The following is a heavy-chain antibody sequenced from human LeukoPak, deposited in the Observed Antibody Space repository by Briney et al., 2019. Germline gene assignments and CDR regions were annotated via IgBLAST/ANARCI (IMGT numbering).Heavy chain of an antibody. V-gene: IGHV3-11*04. CDR3: AREDYYYMDV. CDR2: ISSSGSTI. CDR1: GFTFSDYY. J-gene: IGHJ6*03. Sequence: GSLRLSCAASGFTFSDYYMSWIRQAPGKGLEWVSYISSSGSTIYYTDSVKGRFTISRDNAKNSLSLQMNSLRAEDTAVYFCAREDYYYMDVWGKGTTVTISS.